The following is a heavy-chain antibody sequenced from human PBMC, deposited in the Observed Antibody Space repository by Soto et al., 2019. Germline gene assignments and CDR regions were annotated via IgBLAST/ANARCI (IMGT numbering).Heavy chain of an antibody. CDR3: ARGMLTRYCSSTSCYSYYMDV. J-gene: IGHJ6*03. CDR2: IYYSGST. CDR1: GGSFSDFY. Sequence: SETLSLTCAVYGGSFSDFYWSWISQPQGKGLEWIGYIYYSGSTNHNPSLKSRVTISVDTSKNQFSLKLSSVTAADTAVYYCARGMLTRYCSSTSCYSYYMDVWGKGTTVTVSS. D-gene: IGHD2-2*01. V-gene: IGHV4-34*11.